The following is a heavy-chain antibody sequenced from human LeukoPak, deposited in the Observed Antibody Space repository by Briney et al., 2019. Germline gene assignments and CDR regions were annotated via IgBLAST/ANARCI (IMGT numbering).Heavy chain of an antibody. Sequence: SVKVSCKASGGTFSSYAISWVRQAPGQGLEWMGGIIPIFGTANYAQKFQGRVTITADESTSTAYMELSSLRSEDTAVYYCARGGGPAAIENYMDVWGKGTTVTVSS. CDR2: IIPIFGTA. J-gene: IGHJ6*03. V-gene: IGHV1-69*13. CDR1: GGTFSSYA. D-gene: IGHD2-2*02. CDR3: ARGGGPAAIENYMDV.